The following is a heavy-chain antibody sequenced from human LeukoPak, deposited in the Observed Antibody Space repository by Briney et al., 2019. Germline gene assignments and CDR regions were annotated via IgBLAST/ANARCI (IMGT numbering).Heavy chain of an antibody. CDR2: ISAYNGNT. CDR3: ARGGETYYDFWSGYYYFDY. Sequence: ASVKVSCKASGYTFTSYGISWVRQAPGQGLEWMGWISAYNGNTNYAQKLQGRVTMTTDTSTSTAYMELSSLRSEDTAVYYCARGGETYYDFWSGYYYFDYWGQGTLVTVSS. V-gene: IGHV1-18*01. CDR1: GYTFTSYG. D-gene: IGHD3-3*01. J-gene: IGHJ4*02.